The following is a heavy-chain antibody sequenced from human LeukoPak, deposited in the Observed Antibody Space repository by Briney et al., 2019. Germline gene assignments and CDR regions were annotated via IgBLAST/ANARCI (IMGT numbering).Heavy chain of an antibody. CDR2: IYYSGST. J-gene: IGHJ5*02. Sequence: PSETLSLTCTVSGGSISSYYWSWIRQPPGKGQEWIGYIYYSGSTNYNPSLKSRVTISVDTSKNQFSLKLSSVTAADTAVYYCARDLWIAVAGMPHNWFDPWGQGTLVTVSS. CDR3: ARDLWIAVAGMPHNWFDP. V-gene: IGHV4-59*01. CDR1: GGSISSYY. D-gene: IGHD6-19*01.